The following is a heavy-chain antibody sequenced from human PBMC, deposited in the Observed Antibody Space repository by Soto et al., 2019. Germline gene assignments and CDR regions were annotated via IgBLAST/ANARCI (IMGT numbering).Heavy chain of an antibody. CDR1: GGSISSYY. D-gene: IGHD3-9*01. V-gene: IGHV4-59*01. CDR2: IYYSGST. Sequence: SETLSLTCTVSGGSISSYYWSWIRQPPGKGLEWIGYIYYSGSTNYNPSLKSRVTISVDTSKNQFSLKLSSVTAADTAVYYCARSDGPDIYYYYGMDVWGQGTTVTVSS. CDR3: ARSDGPDIYYYYGMDV. J-gene: IGHJ6*02.